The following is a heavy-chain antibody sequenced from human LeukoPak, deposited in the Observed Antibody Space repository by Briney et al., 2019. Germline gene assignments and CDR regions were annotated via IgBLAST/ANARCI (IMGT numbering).Heavy chain of an antibody. Sequence: ASVKVSCTASGYTFTGYYMHWVRQAPGQGLEWMGWINPNSGVTNYAQKFQGRVTMTRDTSISTVYMELSRLRSDDTAVYYCARQGALVKGIDYWGQGTLVTVSS. V-gene: IGHV1-2*02. CDR3: ARQGALVKGIDY. CDR1: GYTFTGYY. D-gene: IGHD6-13*01. J-gene: IGHJ4*02. CDR2: INPNSGVT.